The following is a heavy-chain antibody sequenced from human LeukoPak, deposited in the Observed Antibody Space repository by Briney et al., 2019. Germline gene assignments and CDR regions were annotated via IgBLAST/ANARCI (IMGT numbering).Heavy chain of an antibody. J-gene: IGHJ4*02. CDR1: GFTFSSYA. Sequence: GGSLRLSCAASGFTFSSYAVSWVRQAPGKGLEWVSAISGSGGSTYYADSVKGRFTISRDNSKNTLYLQMNSLRAEDTAVYYCARLEMATILDYWGQGTLVTVSS. CDR2: ISGSGGST. V-gene: IGHV3-23*01. D-gene: IGHD5-24*01. CDR3: ARLEMATILDY.